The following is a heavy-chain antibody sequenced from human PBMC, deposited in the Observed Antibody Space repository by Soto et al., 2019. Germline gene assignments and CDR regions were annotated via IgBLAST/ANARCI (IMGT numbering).Heavy chain of an antibody. V-gene: IGHV4-59*01. CDR1: GGSISGSY. CDR3: ARSVAVPGAHIDY. CDR2: VYYTGST. D-gene: IGHD6-19*01. Sequence: SATLSLTCRVSGGSISGSYWSWIRQSPGKGLELLGYVYYTGSTNYSPSLRSRVSISVDTSKNEFSLRPSSVTAADTAVYFCARSVAVPGAHIDYWGQGTQVNVSS. J-gene: IGHJ4*02.